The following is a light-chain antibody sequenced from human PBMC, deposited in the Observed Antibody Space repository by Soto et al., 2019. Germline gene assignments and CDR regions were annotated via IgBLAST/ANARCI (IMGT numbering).Light chain of an antibody. Sequence: FQLTQSPFVLSASIGDTVTITCLASQALSNYLAWYQPKPGKAPDLLIYSASTLQSGVPSRFSGSGSGTEFTLTISSLQSEDFAVYYCQQYNNWPQTYGQGTKA. V-gene: IGKV1-9*01. CDR1: QALSNY. J-gene: IGKJ1*01. CDR2: SAS. CDR3: QQYNNWPQT.